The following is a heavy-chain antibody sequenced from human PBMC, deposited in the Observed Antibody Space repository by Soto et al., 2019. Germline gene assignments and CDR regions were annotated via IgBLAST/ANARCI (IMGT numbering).Heavy chain of an antibody. CDR1: GYTFTNYG. CDR3: ARGVGSGSYYNQYNWFDP. J-gene: IGHJ5*02. Sequence: QVQLVQSGGEVYKPGASVKVFCKASGYTFTNYGISWVRQAPGQGLEWMGWINVYNGNTKYAQKVQGRVTMTTDTSTSTAYMELRSLRSDDTAVYYCARGVGSGSYYNQYNWFDPWGQGTLVTVSS. D-gene: IGHD3-10*01. CDR2: INVYNGNT. V-gene: IGHV1-18*01.